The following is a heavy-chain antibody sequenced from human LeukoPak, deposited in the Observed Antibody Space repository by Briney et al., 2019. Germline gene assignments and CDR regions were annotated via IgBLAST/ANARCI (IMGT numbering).Heavy chain of an antibody. D-gene: IGHD2-15*01. V-gene: IGHV3-23*01. CDR3: ARVPRYCSGGSCFGGYFDY. CDR1: GFTLSSYA. J-gene: IGHJ4*02. CDR2: ISGSGGST. Sequence: GGSLRLSCAASGFTLSSYAMGWVRQAPGKGLEWVSAISGSGGSTYFADSVKGRFTISRDNSKNTLSLQMNSLRVEDTAVYYCARVPRYCSGGSCFGGYFDYWGQGTLATVSS.